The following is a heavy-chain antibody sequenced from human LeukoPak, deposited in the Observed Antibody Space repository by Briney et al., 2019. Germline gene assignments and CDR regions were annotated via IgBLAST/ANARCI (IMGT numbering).Heavy chain of an antibody. CDR1: GYTFTSYG. D-gene: IGHD5-24*01. V-gene: IGHV1-18*01. J-gene: IGHJ3*02. Sequence: WASVKVSCKASGYTFTSYGISWVRQAPGQGLEWMGWISAYNGNTNYAQKLQGRVTMTTDTSTSTAYMELRSLRSDDTAVYYCAGSRDGYNLGAFDIWGQGTMVTVSS. CDR2: ISAYNGNT. CDR3: AGSRDGYNLGAFDI.